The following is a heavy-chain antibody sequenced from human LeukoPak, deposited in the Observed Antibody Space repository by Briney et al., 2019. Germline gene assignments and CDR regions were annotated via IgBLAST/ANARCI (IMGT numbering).Heavy chain of an antibody. CDR3: AKDPGYSYGYRSDY. CDR2: ISGSGGST. Sequence: GSLRLSCAASGFTFSSYAMSWVRQAPGKGLEWVSAISGSGGSTYYADSVKGRFTISRDNSKNTLYLQMNSLRAEDTAVYYCAKDPGYSYGYRSDYWGQGTLVTVSS. J-gene: IGHJ4*02. D-gene: IGHD5-18*01. CDR1: GFTFSSYA. V-gene: IGHV3-23*01.